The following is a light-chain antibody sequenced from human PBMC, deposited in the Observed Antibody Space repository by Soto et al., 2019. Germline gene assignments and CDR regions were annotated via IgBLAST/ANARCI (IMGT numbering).Light chain of an antibody. CDR2: GAF. V-gene: IGKV3-11*01. Sequence: PGERATLSCRASPSVTNYLAWYQQKPXQXXXLXXXGAFNRATGIPARFSGSGSGTDFTLTISSLEPEDFAVYYCQQRNIWPPVTFGQGKRLEI. CDR3: QQRNIWPPVT. J-gene: IGKJ5*01. CDR1: PSVTNY.